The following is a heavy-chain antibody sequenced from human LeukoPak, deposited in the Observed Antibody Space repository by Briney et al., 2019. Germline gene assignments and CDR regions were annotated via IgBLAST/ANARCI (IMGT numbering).Heavy chain of an antibody. CDR3: ARGTDTAMVTRNYYFDY. V-gene: IGHV1-46*01. Sequence: GASVKVSCKASGYTFTSYYMHWVRQAPGQGLEWMGIINPSGGSTSYAQKFQGRVTMTRDMSTSTVYMELSGLRSEDTAVYYCARGTDTAMVTRNYYFDYWGQGTLVTVSS. CDR2: INPSGGST. CDR1: GYTFTSYY. D-gene: IGHD5-18*01. J-gene: IGHJ4*02.